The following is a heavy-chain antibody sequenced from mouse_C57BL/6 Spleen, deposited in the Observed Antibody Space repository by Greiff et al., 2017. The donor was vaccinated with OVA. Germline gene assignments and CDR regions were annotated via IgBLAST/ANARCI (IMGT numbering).Heavy chain of an antibody. V-gene: IGHV1-18*01. Sequence: EVKLVESGPELVKPGASVKIPCKASGYTFTDYNMDWVKQSHGKSLEWIGDINPNNGGTIYNQKFKGKATLTVDKSSSTAYMELRSLTSEDTAVYYCARRGVYDGYSYYFDYWGQGTTLTVSS. CDR1: GYTFTDYN. CDR2: INPNNGGT. D-gene: IGHD2-3*01. CDR3: ARRGVYDGYSYYFDY. J-gene: IGHJ2*01.